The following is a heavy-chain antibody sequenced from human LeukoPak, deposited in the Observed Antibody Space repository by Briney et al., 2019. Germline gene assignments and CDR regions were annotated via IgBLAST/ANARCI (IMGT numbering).Heavy chain of an antibody. CDR1: GEYLSGYF. CDR2: INHSGSA. Sequence: SETLSLTCAVYGEYLSGYFWTWIRQPPGKGLEWIGEINHSGSANYNPSLKSRVNISVDTSKNQFSLKLNSVTAADTAVYYCARVRYDGNSSKWGQGTLVTVSS. V-gene: IGHV4-34*01. CDR3: ARVRYDGNSSK. D-gene: IGHD2/OR15-2a*01. J-gene: IGHJ4*02.